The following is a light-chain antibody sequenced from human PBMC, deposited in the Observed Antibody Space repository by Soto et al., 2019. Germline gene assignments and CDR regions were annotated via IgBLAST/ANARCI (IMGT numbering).Light chain of an antibody. CDR3: CSYAGSYSWV. CDR1: SSDVGIFNY. V-gene: IGLV2-8*01. J-gene: IGLJ3*02. Sequence: QSVLTQPPSASGSPGQSVTISCTGTSSDVGIFNYVSWYQQHPDQAPKLLIFEVNKRPSGVPDRFSASKSGNTASLTVSGLQAEDEADYYCCSYAGSYSWVFGGGTKLTVL. CDR2: EVN.